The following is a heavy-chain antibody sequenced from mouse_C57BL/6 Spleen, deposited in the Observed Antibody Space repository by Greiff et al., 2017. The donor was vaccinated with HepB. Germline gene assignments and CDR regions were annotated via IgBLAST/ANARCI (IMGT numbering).Heavy chain of an antibody. CDR1: GYSITSGYY. CDR3: ARWAY. J-gene: IGHJ3*01. CDR2: ISYDGSN. V-gene: IGHV3-6*01. Sequence: EVKLLESGPGLVKPSQSLSLTCSVTGYSITSGYYWNWIRQFPGNKLEWMGYISYDGSNNYNPSRKNRISITRDTSKNQFFLKLNSVTTEDTATYYCARWAYWGQGTLVTVSA.